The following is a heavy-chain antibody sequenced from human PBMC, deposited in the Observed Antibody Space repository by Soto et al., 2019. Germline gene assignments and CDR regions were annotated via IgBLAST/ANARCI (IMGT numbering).Heavy chain of an antibody. Sequence: GGSLRLSCAASGFTFSSYAMSWVRQAPGKGLEWVSAISGGGGFTYSADSVKGRFTISRDNSKNTVFLQMNSLRAEDTAVYFCAKDVVLLLGRIDDFYYNGMDVWGQGTTVTVS. J-gene: IGHJ6*02. CDR3: AKDVVLLLGRIDDFYYNGMDV. CDR1: GFTFSSYA. D-gene: IGHD2-8*01. CDR2: ISGGGGFT. V-gene: IGHV3-23*01.